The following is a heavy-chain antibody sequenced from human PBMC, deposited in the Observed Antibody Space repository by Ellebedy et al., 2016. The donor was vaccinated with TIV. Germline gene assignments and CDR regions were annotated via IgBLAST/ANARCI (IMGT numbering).Heavy chain of an antibody. Sequence: GESLKISCATSGFTFSGFPMHWVRQAPGKGPEWVAVISYDGTKKYYTDSVKGRFTISRDNSKNTLNLQMTYLRREDTGVYFCARSSADDHGGTPDYWGQGTLVTVSS. D-gene: IGHD4-23*01. CDR2: ISYDGTKK. CDR1: GFTFSGFP. CDR3: ARSSADDHGGTPDY. J-gene: IGHJ4*02. V-gene: IGHV3-30*10.